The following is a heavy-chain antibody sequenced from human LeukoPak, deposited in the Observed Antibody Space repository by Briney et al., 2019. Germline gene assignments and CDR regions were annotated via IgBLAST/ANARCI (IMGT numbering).Heavy chain of an antibody. CDR2: ISSSSSYT. CDR1: GFIYRDYY. CDR3: ARDTWAYFDL. J-gene: IGHJ2*01. V-gene: IGHV3-11*06. Sequence: PGGSLRLSCAASGFIYRDYYMSWMRQAPGKGLECVSYISSSSSYTNYADSVKGRFTISRDNAKNSLYLQMNSLRAEDTAVYYCARDTWAYFDLWGRGTPVTVSS.